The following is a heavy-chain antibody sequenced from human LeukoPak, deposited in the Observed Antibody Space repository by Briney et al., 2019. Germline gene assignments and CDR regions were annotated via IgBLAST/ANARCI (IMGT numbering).Heavy chain of an antibody. D-gene: IGHD3-3*01. CDR2: IYYSGRT. Sequence: PSETLSLTCTISGGSISSNYWSWIRQPPGKGLEWIGYIYYSGRTKNNPSLKSRVTISVDTSKNQFSLKLSSVTAADTAVYYCANGPDFYMDVWGKGTTVTVSS. J-gene: IGHJ6*03. CDR1: GGSISSNY. V-gene: IGHV4-59*01. CDR3: ANGPDFYMDV.